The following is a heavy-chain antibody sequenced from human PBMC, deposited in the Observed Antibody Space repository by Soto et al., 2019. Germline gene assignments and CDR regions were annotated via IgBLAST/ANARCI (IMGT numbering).Heavy chain of an antibody. CDR2: IYYSGST. Sequence: QLQLQESGPGLVKPSETLSLTCTVSGGSISSSSYYWGWIRQPPGKGLEWIGSIYYSGSTYYNQSLKSRVTISVDTSKNQFSLKLSSVTAADTAVYYCARLILAAAGILWGQGTLVTVSS. D-gene: IGHD6-13*01. J-gene: IGHJ4*02. V-gene: IGHV4-39*01. CDR1: GGSISSSSYY. CDR3: ARLILAAAGIL.